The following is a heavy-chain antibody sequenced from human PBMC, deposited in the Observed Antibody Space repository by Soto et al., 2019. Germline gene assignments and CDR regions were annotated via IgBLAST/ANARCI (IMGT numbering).Heavy chain of an antibody. Sequence: EVQLLESGGGLVQPGGSLRLSCETSGFSFNTYAMTWVRQAPGMGLAWVAVINYSGRTTFHAQSVKGRFTISRDNSRNTVVLQLDSLRAEDTAVYYCVKLRGSGKTYYYNMGVWGLGTTIIVSS. CDR3: VKLRGSGKTYYYNMGV. D-gene: IGHD3-10*01. J-gene: IGHJ6*02. CDR1: GFSFNTYA. V-gene: IGHV3-23*01. CDR2: INYSGRTT.